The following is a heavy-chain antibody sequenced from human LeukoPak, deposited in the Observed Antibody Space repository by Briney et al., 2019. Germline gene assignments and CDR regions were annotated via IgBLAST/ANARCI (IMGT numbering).Heavy chain of an antibody. V-gene: IGHV4-59*12. CDR2: IYYSGGT. Sequence: SETLSLTCTVSGGSISSYYWSWIRQPPGKGLEWIGYIYYSGGTNYNPSLKSRVTISVDTSKNQFSLKLRSVTAADTAVYYCARDSGTTGEVKFDPWGQGTLVTVSS. CDR3: ARDSGTTGEVKFDP. CDR1: GGSISSYY. D-gene: IGHD3-10*01. J-gene: IGHJ5*02.